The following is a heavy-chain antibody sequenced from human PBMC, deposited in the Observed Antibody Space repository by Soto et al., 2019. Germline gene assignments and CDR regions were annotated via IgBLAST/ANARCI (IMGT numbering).Heavy chain of an antibody. J-gene: IGHJ6*03. CDR1: GGSISGYY. CDR2: IYYSGST. V-gene: IGHV4-59*13. D-gene: IGHD3-9*01. CDR3: ARDAVHYDILTGQRSYYYYYYMDV. Sequence: SETLSLTCTVSGGSISGYYWSWIRQPPGKGLEWIGYIYYSGSTNYNPSLKSRVTISVDTSKNQFSLKLSSVTAADTAVYYCARDAVHYDILTGQRSYYYYYYMDVWGKGTTVTV.